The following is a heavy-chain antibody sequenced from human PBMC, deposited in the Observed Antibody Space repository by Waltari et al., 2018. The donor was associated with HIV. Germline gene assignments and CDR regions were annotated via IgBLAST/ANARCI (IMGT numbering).Heavy chain of an antibody. CDR1: GFTFSSYW. D-gene: IGHD6-19*01. Sequence: EVQLVESGGGLVQPGGSLRLSCAASGFTFSSYWMHWVSRINSDGSSTIYADSVKGRFTISRDNAKNTLYLQMNSLRAEDTAVYYCAREIGWQWLESPRAFDIWGQGTMVTVSS. J-gene: IGHJ3*02. V-gene: IGHV3-74*01. CDR3: AREIGWQWLESPRAFDI. CDR2: INSDGSST.